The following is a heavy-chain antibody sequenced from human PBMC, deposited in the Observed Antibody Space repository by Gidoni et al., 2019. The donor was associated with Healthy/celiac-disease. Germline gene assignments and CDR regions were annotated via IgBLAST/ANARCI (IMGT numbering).Heavy chain of an antibody. V-gene: IGHV3-7*03. CDR1: GFTFSSYW. D-gene: IGHD6-19*01. J-gene: IGHJ3*02. CDR3: ARVPSSGWRLFDI. CDR2: IKQDGSEK. Sequence: EVQLVESGGGLVQPGGSLRLSCAASGFTFSSYWMSWVRQAPGKGLEWVANIKQDGSEKYYVDSVKGRFTISRDNAKNSLYLQMNSLRAEDTAVYYCARVPSSGWRLFDIWGQGTMVTVSS.